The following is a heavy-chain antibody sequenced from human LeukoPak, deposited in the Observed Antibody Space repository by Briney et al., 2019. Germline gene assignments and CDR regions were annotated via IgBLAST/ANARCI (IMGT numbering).Heavy chain of an antibody. CDR3: ARGDSTSGYYLDY. J-gene: IGHJ4*02. CDR1: GYTLTGYY. Sequence: ASVKVSCKASGYTLTGYYMHWVRQAPGQGLEWMGWINPNSGGTNYAQKFQGRVTMTRDTSISIAYMEMSGLRSDDTAVYYCARGDSTSGYYLDYWGRGTLVTVAS. V-gene: IGHV1-2*02. D-gene: IGHD6-13*01. CDR2: INPNSGGT.